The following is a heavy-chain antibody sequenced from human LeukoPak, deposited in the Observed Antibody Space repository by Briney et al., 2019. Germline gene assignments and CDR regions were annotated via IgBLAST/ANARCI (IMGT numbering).Heavy chain of an antibody. CDR2: ISGSGGST. CDR1: GSTVSSNY. V-gene: IGHV3-23*01. D-gene: IGHD6-19*01. CDR3: AKPSTLGQWLVRGYFDY. Sequence: GGSLRLSCAASGSTVSSNYMSWVRQAPGKGLEWVSAISGSGGSTYYADSVKGRFTISRDNSKNTLYLQMNSLRAEDTAVYYCAKPSTLGQWLVRGYFDYWGQGTLVTVSS. J-gene: IGHJ4*02.